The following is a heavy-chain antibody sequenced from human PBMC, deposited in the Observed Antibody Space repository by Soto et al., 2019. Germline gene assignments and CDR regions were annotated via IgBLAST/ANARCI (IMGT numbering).Heavy chain of an antibody. Sequence: PEVSLRLSCASSGFNISSYSMNRLRQAPGKGLEWVSSISTSSHHSQYADSVRGRFTISRDNAKNSLYLQMDSLRDEDTAVYHCVPDVVAIAATGYWGQGT. V-gene: IGHV3-21*01. CDR3: VPDVVAIAATGY. J-gene: IGHJ4*02. CDR2: ISTSSHHS. D-gene: IGHD2-15*01. CDR1: GFNISSYS.